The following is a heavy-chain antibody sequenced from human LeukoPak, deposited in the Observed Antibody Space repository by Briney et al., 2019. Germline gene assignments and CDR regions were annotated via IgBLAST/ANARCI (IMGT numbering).Heavy chain of an antibody. Sequence: GSLRLSCGASGFTFSIYSMNWVRQAPGKGLEWVSSISSSSSFIYYADSVKGRLTISRDNAKNSLYLQMNSLRAEDTAVYYCARDYILTGYSDYWGQGTLVTVSS. CDR1: GFTFSIYS. CDR3: ARDYILTGYSDY. J-gene: IGHJ4*02. CDR2: ISSSSSFI. D-gene: IGHD3-9*01. V-gene: IGHV3-21*01.